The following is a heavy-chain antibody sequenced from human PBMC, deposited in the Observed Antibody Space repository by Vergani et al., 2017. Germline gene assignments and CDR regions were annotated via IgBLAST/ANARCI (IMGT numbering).Heavy chain of an antibody. J-gene: IGHJ4*02. CDR3: ARSRIAVAGTLDY. CDR2: IIPILGIA. V-gene: IGHV1-69*04. CDR1: GYTFTSYG. D-gene: IGHD6-19*01. Sequence: QVQLVQSGAEVKKPGASVKVSCKASGYTFTSYGISWVRQAPGQGLEWMGRIIPILGIANYAQKFQGRVTITADKSTSTAYMELSSLRSEDTAVYYCARSRIAVAGTLDYWGQGTLVTVSS.